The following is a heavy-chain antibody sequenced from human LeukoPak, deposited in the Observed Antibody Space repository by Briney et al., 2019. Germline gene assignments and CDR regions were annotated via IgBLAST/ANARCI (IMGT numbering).Heavy chain of an antibody. CDR2: INTDGSST. Sequence: GGSLRLSCTASGFTFSSYWMHWVRQAPGKGLVWVSHINTDGSSTNYADSVKGRFTISRDNAKNSLYLQMNSLRAEDTAVYYCARPRPDYSGYDPRPYYYYYMDVWGKGTTVTVSS. D-gene: IGHD5-12*01. V-gene: IGHV3-74*01. CDR1: GFTFSSYW. CDR3: ARPRPDYSGYDPRPYYYYYMDV. J-gene: IGHJ6*03.